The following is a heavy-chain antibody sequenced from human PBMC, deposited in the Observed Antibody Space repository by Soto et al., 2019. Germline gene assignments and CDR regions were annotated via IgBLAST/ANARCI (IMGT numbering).Heavy chain of an antibody. J-gene: IGHJ3*02. D-gene: IGHD3-10*01. CDR3: AIAKTMVRGVHDAFDI. Sequence: GGSLRPSCAASGFTFSSYDMHWVRQATGKGLEWVSAIGTAGDTYYPGSVKGRFTISRENAKNSLYLQMNSLRAGDTAVYYCAIAKTMVRGVHDAFDIWGQGAMVTVSS. V-gene: IGHV3-13*01. CDR2: IGTAGDT. CDR1: GFTFSSYD.